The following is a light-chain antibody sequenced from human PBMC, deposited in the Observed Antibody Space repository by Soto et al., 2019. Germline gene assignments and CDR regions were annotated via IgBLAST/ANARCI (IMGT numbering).Light chain of an antibody. CDR3: QQRSNWPPGYT. CDR1: QGVSSY. CDR2: DAS. V-gene: IGKV3-11*01. Sequence: EIVLTQSPATLSLSPGERATLSCRASQGVSSYLAWYQQKPGQAPRLLIYDASNRATGIPARFSGSGSGTDFTLTISSLEPEDFAVYYSQQRSNWPPGYTFGQGTKLEIK. J-gene: IGKJ2*01.